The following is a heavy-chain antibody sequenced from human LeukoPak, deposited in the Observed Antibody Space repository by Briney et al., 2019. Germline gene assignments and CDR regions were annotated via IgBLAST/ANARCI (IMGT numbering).Heavy chain of an antibody. J-gene: IGHJ6*02. CDR2: INHSGIT. CDR1: GGSFSGSY. V-gene: IGHV4-34*01. Sequence: SETLSLTCAVHGGSFSGSYWNWIRQPPGKGLEWIGEINHSGITNYNPSLKSRVTISVDTSKNKFSLKVRSVTAADSAVYYCARRVRLWTNDLYYGTDVWGQGTTVTVSS. CDR3: ARRVRLWTNDLYYGTDV. D-gene: IGHD1-1*01.